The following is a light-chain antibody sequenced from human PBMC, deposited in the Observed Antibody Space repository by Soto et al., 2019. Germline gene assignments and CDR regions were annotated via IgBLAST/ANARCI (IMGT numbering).Light chain of an antibody. CDR3: QQYDDLPYT. V-gene: IGKV1-33*01. CDR1: HDINNY. J-gene: IGKJ2*01. CDR2: DAS. Sequence: DIQMTQSPSSLSASVGDRITIACQASHDINNYLSWFQQKPGKAPRLLIYDASNLEAGVPSRFSGSGSGTDSTFTINSLQPEDIATYFCQQYDDLPYTFGQGTNLEIK.